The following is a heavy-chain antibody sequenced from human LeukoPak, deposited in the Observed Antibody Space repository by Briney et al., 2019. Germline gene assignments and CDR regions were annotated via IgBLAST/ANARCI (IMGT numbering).Heavy chain of an antibody. J-gene: IGHJ4*02. V-gene: IGHV3-48*01. CDR1: GFTFISYS. CDR3: ASRGLRFDHSNYFDY. CDR2: IISISITI. D-gene: IGHD3-3*01. Sequence: PGGSLRLSCAAAGFTFISYSMNWVRQAPGKGREWVSYIISISITIYYADSVKGRFTISRDNAKNSLYLQMNRMRAEDTAVYYCASRGLRFDHSNYFDYWGQGTLVTVSS.